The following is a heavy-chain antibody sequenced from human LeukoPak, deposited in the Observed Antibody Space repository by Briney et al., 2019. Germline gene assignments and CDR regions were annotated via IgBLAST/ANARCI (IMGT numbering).Heavy chain of an antibody. V-gene: IGHV1-18*01. CDR2: ISAYNGNT. CDR1: GYTFTSYG. Sequence: ASVKVSCKASGYTFTSYGISWVRQAPGQGLEWMGWISAYNGNTNYAQKLQGRVTMTTDTSTSTAYMELRSLRSDDTAVYYCAGEEGIAAAAAIYYYGMDVWGQGTTASVSS. J-gene: IGHJ6*02. CDR3: AGEEGIAAAAAIYYYGMDV. D-gene: IGHD6-13*01.